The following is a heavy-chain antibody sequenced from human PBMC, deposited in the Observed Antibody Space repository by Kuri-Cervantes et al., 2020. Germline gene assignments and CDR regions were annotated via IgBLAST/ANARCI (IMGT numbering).Heavy chain of an antibody. CDR1: GFSLSPSGVG. D-gene: IGHD2-2*02. CDR2: IYWNDDK. J-gene: IGHJ3*02. Sequence: SDSMQVTRTQSLTLICTFSGFSLSPSGVGVGWSRQPPGKALEWLALIYWNDDKRYSPSLKSRLTITKDTSKNQVVLTMTNMDPVDTATYYCARNTLGAFDIWGQGTMVTVSS. CDR3: ARNTLGAFDI. V-gene: IGHV2-5*01.